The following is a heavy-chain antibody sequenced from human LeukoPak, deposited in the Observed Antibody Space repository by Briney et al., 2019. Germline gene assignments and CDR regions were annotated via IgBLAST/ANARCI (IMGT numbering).Heavy chain of an antibody. V-gene: IGHV3-74*01. J-gene: IGHJ4*02. D-gene: IGHD2-2*01. Sequence: GESLRLSCAASGFTFSSHWMHWVRQAPGMGLVWVSRINSEGRTTDYADSVEGRFTISRDNAKNTLYLQMNSLRVEDTAMYYCAIGYCTTTTCDGVGYWGQGTLVTVSS. CDR1: GFTFSSHW. CDR3: AIGYCTTTTCDGVGY. CDR2: INSEGRTT.